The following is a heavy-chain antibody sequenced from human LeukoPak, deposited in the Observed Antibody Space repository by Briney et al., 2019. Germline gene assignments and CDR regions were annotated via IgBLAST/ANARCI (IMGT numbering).Heavy chain of an antibody. CDR2: IYHTGSS. V-gene: IGHV4-59*01. Sequence: SETLSLTCTAFGGSFRNYYCSWIRQPPGKGLEWIGYIYHTGSSNYNPSPKSRGTTSVDTSKNPFSLRLSSVTAADTAPYYCVGDGNILTGDAFDIWGQGAMVTVSS. CDR3: VGDGNILTGDAFDI. D-gene: IGHD3-9*01. J-gene: IGHJ3*02. CDR1: GGSFRNYY.